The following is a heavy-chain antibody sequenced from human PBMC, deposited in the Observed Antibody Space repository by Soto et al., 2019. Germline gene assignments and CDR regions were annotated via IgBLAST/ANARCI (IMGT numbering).Heavy chain of an antibody. Sequence: QVKLVQSGTEVKKPGASMKVSCKASGYSFGTSGISWFRQAPGQGLEWMGWISAYNGNTNYEQKLQDRVTMTTDTSTNTAYLELRSLRSDDTAVYYCARAGQYDDSSGYANWGQGTLVTVSS. CDR3: ARAGQYDDSSGYAN. CDR2: ISAYNGNT. J-gene: IGHJ4*02. V-gene: IGHV1-18*01. CDR1: GYSFGTSG. D-gene: IGHD3-22*01.